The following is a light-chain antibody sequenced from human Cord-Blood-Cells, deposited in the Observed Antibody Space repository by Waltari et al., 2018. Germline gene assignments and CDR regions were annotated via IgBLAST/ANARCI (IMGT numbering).Light chain of an antibody. Sequence: QSALTQSASVSGSPGQSITISCTGTSSDVGGYNYVSWYQQHQGKAPKRMIYDFSKRTSGVSNRFSGSKSGNTAYLTISGLQAEDEADYYCSSYTSSSTWVFGGGTKLTVL. CDR2: DFS. J-gene: IGLJ3*02. V-gene: IGLV2-14*01. CDR1: SSDVGGYNY. CDR3: SSYTSSSTWV.